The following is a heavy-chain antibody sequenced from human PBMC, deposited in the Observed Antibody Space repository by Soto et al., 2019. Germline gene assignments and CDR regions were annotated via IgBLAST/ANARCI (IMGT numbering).Heavy chain of an antibody. D-gene: IGHD1-1*01. CDR3: ARGRYGDY. V-gene: IGHV1-18*01. CDR1: GYDFTTYG. J-gene: IGHJ4*02. Sequence: QVHLVQSGAEVKNPGASVKVSCKGSGYDFTTYGITWVRXAPGQGLEWMAWISAHNGNTNYAPNLQGRVTVTRDTXTXTXXXXXXXXXXDDTAVYYCARGRYGDYWGQGALVTVSS. CDR2: ISAHNGNT.